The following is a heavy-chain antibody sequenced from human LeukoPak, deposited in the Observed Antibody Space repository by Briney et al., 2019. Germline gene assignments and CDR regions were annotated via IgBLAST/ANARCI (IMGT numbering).Heavy chain of an antibody. CDR2: ISNDGGGT. CDR3: AIGSSGYFFDL. Sequence: GGSLRLSCAASGFIFNNYGLVWVRQAPGKGLEWVSAISNDGGGTTCADFVKGRFSVSRDNSKNTLFLQMNSLRAEDTALYYCAIGSSGYFFDLSGQGTLVTVYS. V-gene: IGHV3-23*01. CDR1: GFIFNNYG. D-gene: IGHD3-22*01. J-gene: IGHJ4*02.